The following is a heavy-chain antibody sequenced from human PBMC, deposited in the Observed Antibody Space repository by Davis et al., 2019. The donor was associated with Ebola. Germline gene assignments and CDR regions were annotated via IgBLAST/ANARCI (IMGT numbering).Heavy chain of an antibody. CDR1: GGSISSYY. CDR2: IYYSGST. CDR3: AREGVTIFGVVIINAFDI. V-gene: IGHV4-59*12. Sequence: ETLSLTCTVSGGSISSYYWSWIRQPPGKGLEWIGYIYYSGSTNYNPSLKSRVTISVDTSKNQFSLKLSSVTAADTAVYYCAREGVTIFGVVIINAFDIWGQGTMVTVSS. D-gene: IGHD3-3*01. J-gene: IGHJ3*02.